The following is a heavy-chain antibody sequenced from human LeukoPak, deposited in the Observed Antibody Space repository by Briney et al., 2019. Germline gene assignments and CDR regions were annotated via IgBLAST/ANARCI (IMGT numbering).Heavy chain of an antibody. D-gene: IGHD2-2*01. V-gene: IGHV4-61*02. CDR1: GGSISSGSYY. CDR2: IYTSGST. J-gene: IGHJ6*03. CDR3: ARDLSCSSTSCYGYYYYYYMDV. Sequence: SEPLSLTCTVSGGSISSGSYYWSWIRQPAGKGLEWIGRIYTSGSTNYNPSLKSRVTISVDTSKNQFSLKLSSVTAADTAVYYCARDLSCSSTSCYGYYYYYYMDVWGKGTTVTVSS.